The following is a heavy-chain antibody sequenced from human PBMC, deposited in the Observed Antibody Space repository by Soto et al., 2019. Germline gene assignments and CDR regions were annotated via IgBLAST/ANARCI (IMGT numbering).Heavy chain of an antibody. J-gene: IGHJ4*02. CDR3: ASLENYYTPTY. Sequence: QLQLQESGPGLVKPSETLSLTCAVSGGSISRSGYYWGWIRQPPGKGLEWIGSIYSGGNTYYNPSHRSRLIISVDTSKNQFSLKLNSVTAADTAVYFCASLENYYTPTYWGQGALVTVSS. CDR1: GGSISRSGYY. D-gene: IGHD3-10*01. V-gene: IGHV4-39*01. CDR2: IYSGGNT.